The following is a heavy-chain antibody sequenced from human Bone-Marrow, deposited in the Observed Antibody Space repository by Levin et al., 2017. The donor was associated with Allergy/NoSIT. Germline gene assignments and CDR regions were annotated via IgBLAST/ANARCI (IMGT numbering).Heavy chain of an antibody. V-gene: IGHV1-69*06. J-gene: IGHJ4*02. D-gene: IGHD2-15*01. Sequence: GASVKVSCKASGGTFSSYAISWVRQAPGQGLEWMGGIIPIFGTANYAQKFKGRVTITADKSTSTAYMELSSLRSEDTAVYYCARGGHTYCSGGSCDSVTLDYWGQGTLVTVSS. CDR3: ARGGHTYCSGGSCDSVTLDY. CDR2: IIPIFGTA. CDR1: GGTFSSYA.